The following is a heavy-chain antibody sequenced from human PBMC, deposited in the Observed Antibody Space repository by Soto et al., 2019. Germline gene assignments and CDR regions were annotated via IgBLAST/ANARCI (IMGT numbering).Heavy chain of an antibody. CDR1: GYTFTSYG. CDR3: ARDHPPIGY. J-gene: IGHJ4*02. V-gene: IGHV1-18*01. Sequence: QVQLVQSGAEVKKPGASVKVSCKASGYTFTSYGISWVRQAPGQGLEWMGWISAYNGNTKYAHKLQGRVTMTTDTSTITAYRVMSSLRSDDTAVYYCARDHPPIGYWGQGNLVTVSS. CDR2: ISAYNGNT.